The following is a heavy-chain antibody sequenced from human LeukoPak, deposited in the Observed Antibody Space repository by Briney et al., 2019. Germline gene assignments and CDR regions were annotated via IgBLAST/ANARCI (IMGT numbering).Heavy chain of an antibody. D-gene: IGHD5-24*01. Sequence: SVKVSCKASGGTFSTYAISWVRQAPGQGLEWMGGISHIFGSANYEQKFQGRVTITADESTTTAYMELSSLTSEDTAMYYCASRLMVEMSTYFDYRGQGTRVTGSS. V-gene: IGHV1-69*13. J-gene: IGHJ4*02. CDR1: GGTFSTYA. CDR2: ISHIFGSA. CDR3: ASRLMVEMSTYFDY.